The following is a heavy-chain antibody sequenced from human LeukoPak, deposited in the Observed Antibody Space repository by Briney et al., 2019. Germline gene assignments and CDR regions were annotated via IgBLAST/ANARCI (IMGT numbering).Heavy chain of an antibody. V-gene: IGHV3-9*01. CDR3: ARDDDSSGYFTEFDY. J-gene: IGHJ4*02. D-gene: IGHD3-22*01. CDR1: GFIFDDYA. CDR2: ISWNSGGI. Sequence: GRSLRLSCAASGFIFDDYAMHWVRQAPGKGLEWVSGISWNSGGIGYADSVKGRFTISRDNSKNTLYLQMNSLRAEDTAVYYCARDDDSSGYFTEFDYWGQGTLVTVSS.